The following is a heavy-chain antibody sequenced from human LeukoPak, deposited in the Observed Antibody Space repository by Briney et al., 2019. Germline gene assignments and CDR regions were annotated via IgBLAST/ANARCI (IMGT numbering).Heavy chain of an antibody. CDR3: AGLPGYCSGGSCYSSYYYYYMDV. CDR1: GYSFTSYW. CDR2: IYPGDFDT. J-gene: IGHJ6*03. Sequence: GESLKISCKGSGYSFTSYWIGWVRQMPGKGLEWMGIIYPGDFDTRYSPSFQGQVTISADKSISTAYLQWSSLKASDTAMYYCAGLPGYCSGGSCYSSYYYYYMDVWGKGTTVTVSS. V-gene: IGHV5-51*01. D-gene: IGHD2-15*01.